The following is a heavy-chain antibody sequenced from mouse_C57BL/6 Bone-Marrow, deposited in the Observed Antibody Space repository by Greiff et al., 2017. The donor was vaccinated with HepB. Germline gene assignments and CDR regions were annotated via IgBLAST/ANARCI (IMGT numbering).Heavy chain of an antibody. CDR3: AREGLLRGFAY. CDR1: GYTFTNYW. D-gene: IGHD1-1*01. CDR2: IYPGGGYT. Sequence: VQLQQSGAEPVRPGTSVKMSCKASGYTFTNYWIGWAKQRPGHGLEWIGDIYPGGGYTNYNEKFKGKATLTADKSSSTAYMQFSSLTSEDSAIYYCAREGLLRGFAYWGQGTLVTVSA. J-gene: IGHJ3*01. V-gene: IGHV1-63*01.